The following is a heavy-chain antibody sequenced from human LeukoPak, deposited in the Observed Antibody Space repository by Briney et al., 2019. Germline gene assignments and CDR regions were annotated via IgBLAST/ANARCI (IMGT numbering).Heavy chain of an antibody. V-gene: IGHV3-64D*09. J-gene: IGHJ4*02. CDR2: ISSNGGST. CDR1: GFTFSYYA. D-gene: IGHD2-2*01. CDR3: VKTYGYCSSTSCYVFDY. Sequence: GGSLRLSCSASGFTFSYYAMHWVRQAPGKGLEYVSAISSNGGSTYYADSLKGRFTISRDNSKNTLYLQMSSLSAEDTAVYYCVKTYGYCSSTSCYVFDYWGQGTLVTVSS.